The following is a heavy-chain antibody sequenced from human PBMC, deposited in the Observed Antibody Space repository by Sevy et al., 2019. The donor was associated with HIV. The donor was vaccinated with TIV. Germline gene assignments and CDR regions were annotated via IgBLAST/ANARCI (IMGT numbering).Heavy chain of an antibody. CDR2: IYYNGHI. J-gene: IGHJ5*01. Sequence: SETLSLTCTVSGGSITSLYWNWIRQPPGKGLEWIANIYYNGHINYNPSLKSRVTLSLDTSKNQFSLRLSSVTAADTAMYYCAGENAWGRGYSGGQRTLVTVSS. D-gene: IGHD1-26*01. CDR1: GGSITSLY. V-gene: IGHV4-59*08. CDR3: AGENAWGRGYS.